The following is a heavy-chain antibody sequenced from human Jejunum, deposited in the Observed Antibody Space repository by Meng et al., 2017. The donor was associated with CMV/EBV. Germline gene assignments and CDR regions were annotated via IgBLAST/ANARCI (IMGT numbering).Heavy chain of an antibody. J-gene: IGHJ4*02. CDR1: GLTFSCCE. CDR2: ISPSGNNI. V-gene: IGHV3-48*03. D-gene: IGHD6-13*01. CDR3: TRDSQHHLY. Sequence: CAASGLTFSCCEMNWISQATGKGREWVAFISPSGNNIHYADSVKGRFALSRDNTKNSLYLQMSGLRAEDTAVYYCTRDSQHHLYWGQGALVTVSS.